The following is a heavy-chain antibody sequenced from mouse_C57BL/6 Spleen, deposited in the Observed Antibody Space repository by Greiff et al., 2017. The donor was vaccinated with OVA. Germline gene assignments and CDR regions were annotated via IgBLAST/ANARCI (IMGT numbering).Heavy chain of an antibody. V-gene: IGHV1-69*01. J-gene: IGHJ3*01. CDR2: IDPSDSYT. CDR3: ARYYSNEAWFAY. CDR1: GYTFTSYW. Sequence: VQLQQPGAELVMPGASVKLSCKASGYTFTSYWMHWVKQRPGPGLEWIGEIDPSDSYTNYNQKFKGKSTLTVDKSSSTAYMQLSSLTSEDSAVYYCARYYSNEAWFAYWGQGTLVTVSA. D-gene: IGHD2-5*01.